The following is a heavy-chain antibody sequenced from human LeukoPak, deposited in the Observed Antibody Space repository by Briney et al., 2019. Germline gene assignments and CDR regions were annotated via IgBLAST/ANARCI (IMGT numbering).Heavy chain of an antibody. CDR3: AIHPSDSSGYFSY. Sequence: ASVTVSCKASGYTFSSCAINWVRQAPGQGLEYMGWIDTKTGNPTYAQGFTGRFVFSLDTSVSTAYLQISSLKAEDTAVYYCAIHPSDSSGYFSYWGQGALVTVSS. J-gene: IGHJ4*02. V-gene: IGHV7-4-1*02. CDR1: GYTFSSCA. CDR2: IDTKTGNP. D-gene: IGHD3-22*01.